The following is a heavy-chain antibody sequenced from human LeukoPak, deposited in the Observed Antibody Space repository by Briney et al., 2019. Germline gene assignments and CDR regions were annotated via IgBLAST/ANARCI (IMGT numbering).Heavy chain of an antibody. J-gene: IGHJ4*02. CDR1: GFTFSSYS. CDR3: AIGWGYGNPYYFDD. Sequence: GGSLRLSCAASGFTFSSYSMNWVRQVPGKGLEWVSYICSDSSAKYYADSVWGGFTISRDNAKNSLYLQMNSLRAEDTAVYYCAIGWGYGNPYYFDDWGQGTLVTVSS. CDR2: ICSDSSAK. D-gene: IGHD7-27*01. V-gene: IGHV3-48*01.